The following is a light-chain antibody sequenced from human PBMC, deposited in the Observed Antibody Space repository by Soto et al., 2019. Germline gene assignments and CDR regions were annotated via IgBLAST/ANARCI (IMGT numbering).Light chain of an antibody. CDR3: SSYTSSSTYV. J-gene: IGLJ1*01. V-gene: IGLV2-14*01. CDR2: DVS. Sequence: QSALTQPASVSGSPGQSITISCTRTSSDVGDYNYVSWYQQHPGKAPKLMIFDVSNRPSGVSNRFSGSKSGNTASLTISGLQAEDEAEYYCSSYTSSSTYVFGTGTKVTVL. CDR1: SSDVGDYNY.